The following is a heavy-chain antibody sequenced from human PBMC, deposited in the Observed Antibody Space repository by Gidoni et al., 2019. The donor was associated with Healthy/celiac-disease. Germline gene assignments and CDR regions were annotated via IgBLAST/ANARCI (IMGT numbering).Heavy chain of an antibody. J-gene: IGHJ3*02. CDR3: ARDNQNDAFDI. CDR2: ISSSGSTI. D-gene: IGHD2-2*01. Sequence: EVQLVESGGGLVQPGGSLRLSCAASGFTFRSYEMNWVRQARGKGLEWVSYISSSGSTIYYADSVKGRVTISRDNAKNSLYLQMNSLRAEDTAVYYCARDNQNDAFDIWGQGTMVTVSS. CDR1: GFTFRSYE. V-gene: IGHV3-48*03.